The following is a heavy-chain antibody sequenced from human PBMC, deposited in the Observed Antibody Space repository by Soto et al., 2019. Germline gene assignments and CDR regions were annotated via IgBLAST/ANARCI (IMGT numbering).Heavy chain of an antibody. CDR1: GFTFGDYW. CDR3: ARDLPGYSGYDYVYYYYGMDV. CDR2: IKPDGSET. Sequence: SLRLSCAASGFTFGDYWMTWVRQAPEKGLEWVANIKPDGSETYYADSVKGRFTISRDNAKNSLFLQMNSLRAEDTAVYYCARDLPGYSGYDYVYYYYGMDVWGQGTTVTVSS. J-gene: IGHJ6*02. D-gene: IGHD5-12*01. V-gene: IGHV3-7*03.